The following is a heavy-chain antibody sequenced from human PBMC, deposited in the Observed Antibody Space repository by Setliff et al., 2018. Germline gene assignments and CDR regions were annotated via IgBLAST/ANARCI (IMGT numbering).Heavy chain of an antibody. D-gene: IGHD7-27*01. Sequence: GGSLRLSCAASGFTFSSYEMNWVRQAPGKGLEWVSYISSSGSTIYYADSVKGRFTISRDNAKNSLYLQMNSLRAEDTAVYYCAKHRVRQLGILSWYFDLWGRGTLVTVSS. J-gene: IGHJ2*01. CDR1: GFTFSSYE. CDR3: AKHRVRQLGILSWYFDL. V-gene: IGHV3-48*03. CDR2: ISSSGSTI.